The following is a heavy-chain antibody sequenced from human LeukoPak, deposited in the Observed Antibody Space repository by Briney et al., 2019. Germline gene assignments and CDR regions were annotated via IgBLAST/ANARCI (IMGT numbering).Heavy chain of an antibody. J-gene: IGHJ5*02. Sequence: SETLSLTCTVSGGSISPYYWSWVRQPPGKGLEWIGYISYGGATNYNPSLKSRLTILVDTSKNQFSLKLSSVTAADTAVYYCARVGGREVPASLDPWGQGTLVTVSS. D-gene: IGHD2-2*01. CDR2: ISYGGAT. CDR1: GGSISPYY. V-gene: IGHV4-59*01. CDR3: ARVGGREVPASLDP.